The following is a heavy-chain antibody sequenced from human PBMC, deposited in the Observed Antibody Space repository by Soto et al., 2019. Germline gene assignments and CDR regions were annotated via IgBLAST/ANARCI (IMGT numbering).Heavy chain of an antibody. CDR3: GKDRGGFAGGWEYFDY. Sequence: EVQLLESGGGLVQPGGSLRLSCAASGFNFDTYSMSRFSMSWVRQAPGKGLEWVSSISGSGGKAYYAESVKGRFIISRYNSKNMLNLQMNSLSAEDTAFYYCGKDRGGFAGGWEYFDYWGQGALVTVSS. V-gene: IGHV3-23*01. CDR2: ISGSGGKA. CDR1: GFNFDTYSMSRFS. J-gene: IGHJ4*02. D-gene: IGHD6-19*01.